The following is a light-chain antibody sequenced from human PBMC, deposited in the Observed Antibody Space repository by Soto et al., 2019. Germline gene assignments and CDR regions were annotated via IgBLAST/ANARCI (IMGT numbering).Light chain of an antibody. CDR2: SDN. Sequence: QSVLTQPPSASGTPGQRVTISCSGSSSNIGSNTVNWYQQLPGTAPTLLIYSDNQRPSGVPDRFFGSKSGISASLAISVLQSVDVAGYYWAAWDDSLNGVVFGVGTKLTVL. V-gene: IGLV1-44*01. CDR1: SSNIGSNT. CDR3: AAWDDSLNGVV. J-gene: IGLJ2*01.